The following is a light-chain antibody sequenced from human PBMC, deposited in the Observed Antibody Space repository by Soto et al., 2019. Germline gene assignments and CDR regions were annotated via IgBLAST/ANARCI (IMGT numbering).Light chain of an antibody. J-gene: IGLJ2*01. CDR3: QSYDSSLSAVV. Sequence: LTQPLSVSGAPGQRVAISCTGSSSNIGADYDVHWYLHLPGTAPKLLIYGNSNRPSGVPDRFSGSKSGTSASLAITGLQAEDEADYFCQSYDSSLSAVVFGGGTSSPS. CDR1: SSNIGADYD. V-gene: IGLV1-40*01. CDR2: GNS.